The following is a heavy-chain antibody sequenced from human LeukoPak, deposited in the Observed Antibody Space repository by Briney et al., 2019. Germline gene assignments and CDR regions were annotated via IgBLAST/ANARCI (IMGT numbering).Heavy chain of an antibody. J-gene: IGHJ3*02. D-gene: IGHD6-13*01. Sequence: GGSLRLSCEASGFTFISYWMSWVRQAPGKGLEWVANIKQDGSEKYYVDSVKGRFTISRDNAKNSLYLQTNSLRAEDTAVYYCARWGTYSSSWLGAFDIWGQGTMVTVSS. V-gene: IGHV3-7*05. CDR3: ARWGTYSSSWLGAFDI. CDR2: IKQDGSEK. CDR1: GFTFISYW.